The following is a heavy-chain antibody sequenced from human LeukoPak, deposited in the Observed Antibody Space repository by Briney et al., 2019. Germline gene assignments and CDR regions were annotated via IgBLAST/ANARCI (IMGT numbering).Heavy chain of an antibody. CDR1: GFTFSSYG. CDR2: ISGSGGST. Sequence: GGSLRLSCAASGFTFSSYGMSWVRQAPGKGLEWVSAISGSGGSTYYADSVKGRFTISRDNSKNTLYLQMNSLRAEDTAVYYCAKRNYDILTGPPPFDYWGQGTLVTVSS. D-gene: IGHD3-9*01. J-gene: IGHJ4*02. V-gene: IGHV3-23*01. CDR3: AKRNYDILTGPPPFDY.